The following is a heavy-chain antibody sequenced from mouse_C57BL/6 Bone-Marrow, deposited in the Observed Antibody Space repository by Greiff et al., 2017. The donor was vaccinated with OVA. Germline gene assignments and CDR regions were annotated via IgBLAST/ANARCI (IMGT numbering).Heavy chain of an antibody. Sequence: VQLQQPGAELVKPGASVKLSCKASGYTFTSYWMHWVKQRPGQGLEWIGMIHPNSGSTNYNEKFKSKATLTVDKSSSTAYMQLSSLTSEDSAVYYCARREDYYGSSYSWFAYWGQGTLVTVSA. CDR2: IHPNSGST. V-gene: IGHV1-64*01. D-gene: IGHD1-1*01. CDR1: GYTFTSYW. CDR3: ARREDYYGSSYSWFAY. J-gene: IGHJ3*01.